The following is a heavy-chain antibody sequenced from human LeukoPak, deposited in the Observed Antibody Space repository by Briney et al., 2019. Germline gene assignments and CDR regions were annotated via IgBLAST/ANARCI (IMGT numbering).Heavy chain of an antibody. V-gene: IGHV4-39*01. CDR3: ATIKYSFYSMDV. D-gene: IGHD5-24*01. CDR1: GGSIRSSRYY. Sequence: KPSETLSLTCTVSGGSIRSSRYYWGWIRQPPGKGLEWIGRIYYSGSTYYNPSLKTRVTISVDTSKYQCSLKLSSVTDADTTVYYCATIKYSFYSMDVWGKGTTVTVSS. CDR2: IYYSGST. J-gene: IGHJ6*03.